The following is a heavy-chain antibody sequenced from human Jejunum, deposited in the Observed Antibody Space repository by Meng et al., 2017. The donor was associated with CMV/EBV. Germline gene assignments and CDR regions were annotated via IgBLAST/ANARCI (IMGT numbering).Heavy chain of an antibody. Sequence: LVESGGGLVQPGGSLGLRCSASGLSLSSYWMQWVRQSPGKGLVLVSRIYSDGIIINYADSVKGRFTISRDNAKNTLYLQMNRLRAEDTAVYYCAKDRHGGNLGLLDYWGQGTLVTVSS. CDR2: IYSDGIII. CDR3: AKDRHGGNLGLLDY. D-gene: IGHD4-23*01. V-gene: IGHV3-74*01. J-gene: IGHJ4*02. CDR1: GLSLSSYW.